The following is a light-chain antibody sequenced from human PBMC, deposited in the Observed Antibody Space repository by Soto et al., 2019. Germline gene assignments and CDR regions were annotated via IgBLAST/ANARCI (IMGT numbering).Light chain of an antibody. CDR3: TSYTSNSVV. J-gene: IGLJ2*01. V-gene: IGLV2-14*01. Sequence: QSALTQPASVSGSPGQSITISCTGTSSDIGDHNYVSWYQHHPGKAPKLMIYEVSNRPSGVSNRFSGSKSGNTASLTISGLKAEDEAYYYCTSYTSNSVVFGGGTKLTVL. CDR1: SSDIGDHNY. CDR2: EVS.